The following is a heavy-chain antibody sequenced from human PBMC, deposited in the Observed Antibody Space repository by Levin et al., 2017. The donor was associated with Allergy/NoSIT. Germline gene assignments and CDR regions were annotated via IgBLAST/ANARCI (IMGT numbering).Heavy chain of an antibody. CDR2: ISYDEGDK. V-gene: IGHV3-30*03. CDR3: AREQSPYYYDSSGYNNWFDP. CDR1: GFNFGSYD. D-gene: IGHD3-22*01. J-gene: IGHJ5*02. Sequence: VGSLRLSCAASGFNFGSYDMYWVRQAPGKGLEWVAGISYDEGDKYYTNSVEGRFTISRDNSKNTLYLQMNSLRDEDTAVYYCAREQSPYYYDSSGYNNWFDPWGQGTLVTVSS.